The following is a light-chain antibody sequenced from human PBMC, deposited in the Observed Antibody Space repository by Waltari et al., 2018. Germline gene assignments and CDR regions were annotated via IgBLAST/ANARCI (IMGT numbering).Light chain of an antibody. CDR1: QSISSW. CDR2: KAS. CDR3: QQYNSYGT. Sequence: DIQMTQSPSTLSASVGDSVTIPCRASQSISSWLAWYQQKPGKAPKLLIYKASSLESGVPSRFSGSGSGTEFTLTISSLQPDDFATYYCQQYNSYGTFGQGTKVEIK. J-gene: IGKJ1*01. V-gene: IGKV1-5*03.